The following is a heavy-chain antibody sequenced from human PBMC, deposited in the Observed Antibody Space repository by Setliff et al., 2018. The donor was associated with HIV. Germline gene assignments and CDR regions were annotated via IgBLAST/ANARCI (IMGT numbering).Heavy chain of an antibody. D-gene: IGHD6-13*01. V-gene: IGHV3-7*03. CDR3: ARGPQQTACYYYYLDV. Sequence: GGSLRLSCAGSGFTIRDYWMSWVRQAPGKGLEWVANIKQDGRERYNVDSVKGRFTISRDNANNSLYLQLNSLRDEDTAVYYCARGPQQTACYYYYLDVWGKGTTVTVSS. J-gene: IGHJ6*03. CDR2: IKQDGRER. CDR1: GFTIRDYW.